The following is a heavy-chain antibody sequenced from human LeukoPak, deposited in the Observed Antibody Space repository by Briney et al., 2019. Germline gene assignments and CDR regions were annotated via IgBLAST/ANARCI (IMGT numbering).Heavy chain of an antibody. Sequence: GGSLRLSCAASGFTFSSYWMSWVRQAPGKGLERVANIKQDGSEKYYVDSVKGRFTISRDNAKNSLYLQMNSLRAEDTAVYYCARDPTLTGPRKDAFDIWGQGTMVTVSS. J-gene: IGHJ3*02. CDR2: IKQDGSEK. D-gene: IGHD7-27*01. CDR3: ARDPTLTGPRKDAFDI. CDR1: GFTFSSYW. V-gene: IGHV3-7*01.